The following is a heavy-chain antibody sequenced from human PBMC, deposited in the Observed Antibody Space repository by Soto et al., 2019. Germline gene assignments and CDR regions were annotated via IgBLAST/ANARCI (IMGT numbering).Heavy chain of an antibody. CDR1: GFTFSSYS. Sequence: EVQLVESGGGLVQPGGSLRLSCAASGFTFSSYSVNWVRQAPGKGLEWVSYTSGGSSTIYYADSVKGRFTISRDNAKNSLYLQMNSLRDEDTAVYYCARVVDTAMARGTLDYWGQGTLVTVSS. V-gene: IGHV3-48*02. CDR2: TSGGSSTI. J-gene: IGHJ4*02. D-gene: IGHD5-18*01. CDR3: ARVVDTAMARGTLDY.